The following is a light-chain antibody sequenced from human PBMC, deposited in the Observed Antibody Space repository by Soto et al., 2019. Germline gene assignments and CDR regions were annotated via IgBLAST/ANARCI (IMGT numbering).Light chain of an antibody. J-gene: IGLJ2*01. Sequence: NFMLTQPHSVAGSPEKTITISCTRSSGSIASNYVQWYQQRPGSAPTTVIYENDQRPSGVPHRFSASIDRSSNSASLTISGLQTEDEADYFCQSYHGTDQWVFGGGTKVTVL. CDR1: SGSIASNY. CDR2: END. CDR3: QSYHGTDQWV. V-gene: IGLV6-57*04.